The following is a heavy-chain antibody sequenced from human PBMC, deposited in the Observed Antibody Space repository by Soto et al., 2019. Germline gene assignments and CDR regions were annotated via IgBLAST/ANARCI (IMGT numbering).Heavy chain of an antibody. V-gene: IGHV3-23*01. CDR3: AKEPREAQLPPGFDP. CDR2: ISGSGGST. D-gene: IGHD2-2*01. CDR1: GLTFSTYI. J-gene: IGHJ5*02. Sequence: GGSLRLSCAASGLTFSTYIMSWVRQPPGGGLEWVSTISGSGGSTYYEASVKGRFTISRDNSKNTLYLQMNSLRAEDTAVYYCAKEPREAQLPPGFDPWGQGTLVTVSS.